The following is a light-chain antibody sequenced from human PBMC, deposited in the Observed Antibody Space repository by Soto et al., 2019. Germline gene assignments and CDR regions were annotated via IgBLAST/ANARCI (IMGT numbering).Light chain of an antibody. Sequence: QSVLTQPPSVSGAPGQRVTISCTGSSSNIGAGYPVHWYQQLPGTAPKLLVAGNRPSGVPDRFSGSKSGNTASLTISGLQAEDEADYYCCSSAGSYTLVFGGGTKLTVL. CDR1: SSNIGAGYP. CDR2: G. CDR3: CSSAGSYTLV. V-gene: IGLV1-40*01. J-gene: IGLJ3*02.